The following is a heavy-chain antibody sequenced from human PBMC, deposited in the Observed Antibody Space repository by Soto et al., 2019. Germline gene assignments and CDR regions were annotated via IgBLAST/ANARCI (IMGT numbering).Heavy chain of an antibody. CDR2: IYYIGST. Sequence: PSETLSLTCTFSGGSVSRASYYWSWIRQPPGKGPEWIGYIYYIGSTRYNPSLKSRVTMSVDTSKNQFSLKLSSVTAADTAVYYCARTGFCSGGACYPNWFDPWGQGTLVTVSS. V-gene: IGHV4-61*01. J-gene: IGHJ5*02. D-gene: IGHD2-15*01. CDR1: GGSVSRASYY. CDR3: ARTGFCSGGACYPNWFDP.